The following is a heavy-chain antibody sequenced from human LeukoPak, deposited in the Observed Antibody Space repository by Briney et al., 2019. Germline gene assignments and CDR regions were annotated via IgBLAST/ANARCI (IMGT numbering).Heavy chain of an antibody. CDR3: ARDHRIVGYCSGGSCYSGAFDI. CDR1: GFTFSSYG. CDR2: IWYDGSNK. Sequence: GGSLRLSCAASGFTFSSYGMHWVRQAPGKGLEWVAVIWYDGSNKYYADSVKGRFTISRDNSKNTLYLQMNSLRAEDTAVYYCARDHRIVGYCSGGSCYSGAFDIWGQGTMVTVSS. V-gene: IGHV3-33*01. D-gene: IGHD2-15*01. J-gene: IGHJ3*02.